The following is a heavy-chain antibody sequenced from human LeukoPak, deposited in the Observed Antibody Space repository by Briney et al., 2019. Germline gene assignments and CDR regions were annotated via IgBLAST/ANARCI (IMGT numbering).Heavy chain of an antibody. J-gene: IGHJ4*02. CDR1: GYTFTINH. Sequence: ASVKVSCKASGYTFTINHIHWVRQAPGQGLEWMGVINPSGDSTTYAQNFQGRVTMTRDTSTSTVYTELRSLRSEDTAIYYCAKLVTSDTGETYWGQGTLVTVSS. CDR3: AKLVTSDTGETY. V-gene: IGHV1-46*01. CDR2: INPSGDST. D-gene: IGHD3-16*01.